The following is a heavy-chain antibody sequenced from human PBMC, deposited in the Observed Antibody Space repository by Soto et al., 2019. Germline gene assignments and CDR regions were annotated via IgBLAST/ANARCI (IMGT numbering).Heavy chain of an antibody. J-gene: IGHJ4*02. D-gene: IGHD3-3*01. CDR2: TYNNGRP. CDR3: ARGGVYDFWSGLFD. Sequence: SETLSLTCTVSGGSISSGDYYWNWIRQSPGKGLEWIGNTYNNGRPNYNPSLKSRVTISGDSSKNQFSLKLRSLSAADTAVYYCARGGVYDFWSGLFDWGQGTLVTVSS. CDR1: GGSISSGDYY. V-gene: IGHV4-30-4*01.